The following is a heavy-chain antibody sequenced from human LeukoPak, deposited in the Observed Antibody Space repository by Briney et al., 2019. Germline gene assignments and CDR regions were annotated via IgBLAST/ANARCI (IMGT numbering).Heavy chain of an antibody. V-gene: IGHV3-30*01. Sequence: GGSLRHSCAASGFTFSSYAVDWVRQAPGKGLEWVAVISYDGSNKFYADSVKGRFAISRDNSRNTLYLQMNSLSAEDTAVYYCATGITTTTFSYFDYWGQGALVTVSS. CDR3: ATGITTTTFSYFDY. CDR2: ISYDGSNK. J-gene: IGHJ4*02. D-gene: IGHD1-7*01. CDR1: GFTFSSYA.